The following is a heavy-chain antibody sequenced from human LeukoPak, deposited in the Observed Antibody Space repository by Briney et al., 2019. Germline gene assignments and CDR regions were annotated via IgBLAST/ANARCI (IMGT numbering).Heavy chain of an antibody. CDR3: ARDPTMYYYDSRPDY. CDR1: GFTFSSYW. J-gene: IGHJ4*02. CDR2: INNDGSTT. V-gene: IGHV3-74*01. D-gene: IGHD3-22*01. Sequence: GGSLRLSCAASGFTFSSYWMHWVRQAPGKGLVWVSRINNDGSTTSYADSVKGRFTISRDNAKSTLYLQMNSLRVEDTAVYYCARDPTMYYYDSRPDYWGQGTLVTVSS.